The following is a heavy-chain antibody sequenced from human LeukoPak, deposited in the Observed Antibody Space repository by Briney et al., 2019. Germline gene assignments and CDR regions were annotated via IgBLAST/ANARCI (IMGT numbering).Heavy chain of an antibody. D-gene: IGHD6-13*01. CDR3: AKDPRKIAAAGTPSYFDY. CDR2: IKRKSDGGTT. V-gene: IGHV3-15*01. Sequence: GGSLRLSCAASGFTFSNAWMTWVRQAPGKGLEWVGRIKRKSDGGTTDYAAPVKGRFTISRDDSKNTLYLQMNSLKTEDTAVYYCAKDPRKIAAAGTPSYFDYWGQGTLVTVSS. CDR1: GFTFSNAW. J-gene: IGHJ4*02.